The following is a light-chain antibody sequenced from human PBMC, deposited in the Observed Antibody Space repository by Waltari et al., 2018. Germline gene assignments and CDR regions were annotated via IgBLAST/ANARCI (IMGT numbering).Light chain of an antibody. V-gene: IGLV2-8*01. CDR2: EVN. Sequence: QSALTQPPSASGSPGQSVTISCTGTNSDVGTYKYVSWFQQHPGRAPKLLIYEVNKRPSGVPDRFSGSKSDNMASLTVSGRQADDEAVYHCSSYAGSNTLVFGGGTKLTVL. CDR1: NSDVGTYKY. J-gene: IGLJ2*01. CDR3: SSYAGSNTLV.